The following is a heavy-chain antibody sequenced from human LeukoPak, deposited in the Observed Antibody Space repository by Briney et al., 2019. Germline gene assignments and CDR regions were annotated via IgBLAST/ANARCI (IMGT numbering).Heavy chain of an antibody. CDR2: INHSGST. D-gene: IGHD5-12*01. CDR1: GGSFSGYY. J-gene: IGHJ4*02. CDR3: ARRDIVATIDY. Sequence: SETLSLTCAVYGGSFSGYYWSWIRQPPGKGLEWIGEINHSGSTNYKPSLKSRITISVDTSKNQFSLMLSSVTAADTAVYYCARRDIVATIDYWGQGTLVTVSS. V-gene: IGHV4-34*01.